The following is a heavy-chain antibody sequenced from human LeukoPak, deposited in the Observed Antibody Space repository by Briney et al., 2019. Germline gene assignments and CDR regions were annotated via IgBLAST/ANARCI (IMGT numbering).Heavy chain of an antibody. CDR1: GFTFSDYY. D-gene: IGHD2-2*01. CDR2: NSNSGSTI. V-gene: IGHV3-11*04. Sequence: GGSLRLSCAASGFTFSDYYMSWIRQAPGKGLEWLSYNSNSGSTISYADSVKGRFTISRDIAKNPLYLQMNSLRAEDTAMYYCARLILPAANAIDYWGQGTLVTVSS. CDR3: ARLILPAANAIDY. J-gene: IGHJ4*02.